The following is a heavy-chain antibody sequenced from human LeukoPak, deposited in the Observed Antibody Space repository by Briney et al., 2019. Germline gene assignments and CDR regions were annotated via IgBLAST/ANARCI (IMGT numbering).Heavy chain of an antibody. J-gene: IGHJ4*02. CDR3: ARETQYCSGGTCYSDLDY. Sequence: GGSLRLSCAASGFTFSSYSMNWVRQAPGKGLEWVSYISSSSSTIYYADSVKGRFTISRDNAKSSLYLQMNTLRAEDTAIYYCARETQYCSGGTCYSDLDYWGQGTLVTVSS. D-gene: IGHD2-15*01. V-gene: IGHV3-48*04. CDR2: ISSSSSTI. CDR1: GFTFSSYS.